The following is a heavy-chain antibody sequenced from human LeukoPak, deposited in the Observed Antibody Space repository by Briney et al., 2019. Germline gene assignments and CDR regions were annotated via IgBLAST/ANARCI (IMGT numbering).Heavy chain of an antibody. D-gene: IGHD4-11*01. CDR2: VSGSGDNT. V-gene: IGHV3-23*01. CDR1: GFTFNNYA. J-gene: IGHJ4*02. CDR3: ARWGNDYSQFDS. Sequence: GRSLRLSCAASGFTFNNYAMTWVRQAPGKGLEWVSVVSGSGDNTNYADSVKGRFTIPRDNSKNTLFLQMNSLRAEDTAVYVCARWGNDYSQFDSWGQGTLVTVS.